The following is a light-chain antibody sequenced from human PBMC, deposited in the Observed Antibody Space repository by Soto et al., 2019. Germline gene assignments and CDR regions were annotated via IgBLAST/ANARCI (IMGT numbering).Light chain of an antibody. Sequence: DIQMTQSPSSLSSSLGDRVTITWRASQTIGANLNWYRQKPGKAPTLLIYDASTLQSGVPSRFSVLGSGTDFALTITSLKNDDSATYYGQQRYTTVYSFGQGTKVDIK. CDR3: QQRYTTVYS. J-gene: IGKJ2*01. CDR2: DAS. V-gene: IGKV1-39*01. CDR1: QTIGAN.